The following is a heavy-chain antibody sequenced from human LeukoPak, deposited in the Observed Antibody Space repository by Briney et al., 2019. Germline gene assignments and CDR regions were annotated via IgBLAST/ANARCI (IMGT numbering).Heavy chain of an antibody. Sequence: GGSLRLSCAASGFTFSTYWMSWVRQAPGKGLEWVANIEQDGSEKNYVDSVKGRFTISRDNAKNSLYLQMNSLKAEDTAVYYCARVRYNWNRDFDYWGQGTLVTVSS. CDR3: ARVRYNWNRDFDY. CDR2: IEQDGSEK. V-gene: IGHV3-7*03. CDR1: GFTFSTYW. J-gene: IGHJ4*02. D-gene: IGHD1-20*01.